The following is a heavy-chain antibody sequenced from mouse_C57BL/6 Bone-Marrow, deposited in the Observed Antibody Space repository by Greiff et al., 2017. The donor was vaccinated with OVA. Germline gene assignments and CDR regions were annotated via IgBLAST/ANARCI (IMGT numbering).Heavy chain of an antibody. CDR3: TTSSGYDYGGFAY. D-gene: IGHD2-4*01. J-gene: IGHJ3*01. CDR1: GFTIKDDY. V-gene: IGHV14-4*01. CDR2: IDPENGDT. Sequence: EVQLQQSGAELVRPGASVKLSCTASGFTIKDDYMHWVKQRPEQGLEWIGWIDPENGDTEYASKFQGKATITADTSSNTAYLQLSSLTSEDTAVYYCTTSSGYDYGGFAYWGQGTLVTVSA.